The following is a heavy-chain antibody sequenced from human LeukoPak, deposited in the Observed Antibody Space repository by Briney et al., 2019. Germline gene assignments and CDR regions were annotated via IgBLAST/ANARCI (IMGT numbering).Heavy chain of an antibody. J-gene: IGHJ4*02. CDR1: GFTFSSYW. D-gene: IGHD3-3*01. CDR3: ARSRAVLRFLEWLLYFDY. Sequence: PGGSLRLFCAASGFTFSSYWMSWVRQAPGKGLEWVANIKQDGSEKYYVDSVKGRFTISRDNAKNSLYLQMNSLRAEDTAVYYCARSRAVLRFLEWLLYFDYWGQGTLVTVSS. V-gene: IGHV3-7*03. CDR2: IKQDGSEK.